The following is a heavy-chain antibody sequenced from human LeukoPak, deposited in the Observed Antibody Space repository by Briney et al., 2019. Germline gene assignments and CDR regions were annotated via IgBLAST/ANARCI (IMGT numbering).Heavy chain of an antibody. CDR3: SRGRRIVPIGATLSSFDY. V-gene: IGHV4-34*01. Sequence: SETLSLTCAVCGGSFSGYYWNWIRQPPGKGLEWIGEINHSGSTNYIPSLKSRVTISVDTSKNQFSLKLSSVTAADTAVYYCSRGRRIVPIGATLSSFDYWGLGTLVTVSS. CDR2: INHSGST. CDR1: GGSFSGYY. J-gene: IGHJ4*02. D-gene: IGHD1-26*01.